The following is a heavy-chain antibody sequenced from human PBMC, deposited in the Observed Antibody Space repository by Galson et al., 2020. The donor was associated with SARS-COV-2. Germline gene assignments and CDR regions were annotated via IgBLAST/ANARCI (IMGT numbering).Heavy chain of an antibody. V-gene: IGHV3-7*01. CDR1: GFTLKRDW. J-gene: IGHJ2*01. CDR2: IKQDGDEK. D-gene: IGHD3-16*01. Sequence: QLGESLKISCESSGFTLKRDWMSWVRQAPGKGLEWVANIKQDGDEKYYVDAVRGRFTISRDNARNSLSLEMNSLRVDDTAVYYCVRGGEPNPYWYFDLWGRGTLVTVSS. CDR3: VRGGEPNPYWYFDL.